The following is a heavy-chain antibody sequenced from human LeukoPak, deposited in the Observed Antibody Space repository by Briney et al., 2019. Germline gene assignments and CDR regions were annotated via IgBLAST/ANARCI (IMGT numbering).Heavy chain of an antibody. D-gene: IGHD3-16*01. J-gene: IGHJ4*02. CDR1: GYDFKTSG. CDR3: AKDVGDSLAGPWFFQF. V-gene: IGHV1-18*01. CDR2: ISGHTGDT. Sequence: ASVKVSCKTSGYDFKTSGISWVRQAPGQGLEWMGWISGHTGDTHYVKRFQGRLTLTTDTSTSVAYLELSTLRSDDTALYFCAKDVGDSLAGPWFFQFWGQGTLVTLSS.